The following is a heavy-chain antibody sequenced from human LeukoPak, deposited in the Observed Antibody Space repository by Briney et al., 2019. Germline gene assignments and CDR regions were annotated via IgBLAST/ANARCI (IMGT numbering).Heavy chain of an antibody. V-gene: IGHV1-69*05. CDR3: ARGGSRPVTIDY. CDR1: GGTFSSYA. CDR2: IIPIFGTA. Sequence: GASVKVSCKASGGTFSSYAISWVRQAPGQGLEWMGGIIPIFGTANYAQKFQGRVTITTDESTSTAYMELSSLRSEDTAVYYCARGGSRPVTIDYWGQGTLVTVSS. D-gene: IGHD4-11*01. J-gene: IGHJ4*02.